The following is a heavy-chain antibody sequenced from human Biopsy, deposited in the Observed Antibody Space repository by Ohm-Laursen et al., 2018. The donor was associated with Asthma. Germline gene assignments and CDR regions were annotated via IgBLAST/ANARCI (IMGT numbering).Heavy chain of an antibody. Sequence: ASVKVSCKAPGGTFSNFAISWGRQAPGQGLEWLGGKMTVFGTTNYAQKFQGRVTITADESTSTAYMEVNSLRSEDTAIYYCARCQVGYSSGWSLLLKKIYYSGMDVWGQGTAVTVSS. V-gene: IGHV1-69*13. CDR3: ARCQVGYSSGWSLLLKKIYYSGMDV. CDR2: KMTVFGTT. D-gene: IGHD6-19*01. CDR1: GGTFSNFA. J-gene: IGHJ6*02.